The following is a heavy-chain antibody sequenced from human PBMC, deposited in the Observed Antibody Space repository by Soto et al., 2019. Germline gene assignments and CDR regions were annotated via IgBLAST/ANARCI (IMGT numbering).Heavy chain of an antibody. CDR1: GGSISSYY. Sequence: PSETLSLTCTVSGGSISSYYWSWIRQPPGKGLEWIGYIYYSGSTNYNPSLKSRVTISVDTSKNQFSLKLSSVTAADTAVYYCARRYCSSTSCYNWLDPWGQGTLVTVSS. D-gene: IGHD2-2*01. CDR3: ARRYCSSTSCYNWLDP. V-gene: IGHV4-59*08. J-gene: IGHJ5*02. CDR2: IYYSGST.